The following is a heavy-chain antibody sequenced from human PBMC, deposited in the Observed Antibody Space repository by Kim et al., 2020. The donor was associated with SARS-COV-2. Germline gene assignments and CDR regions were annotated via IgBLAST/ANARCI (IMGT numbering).Heavy chain of an antibody. J-gene: IGHJ6*02. V-gene: IGHV4-34*01. Sequence: TNYNPSLKSRVTISVDTSKNQFSLKLSSVTAADTAVYYCAREGELYGMDVWGQGTTVTVSS. D-gene: IGHD1-7*01. CDR3: AREGELYGMDV. CDR2: T.